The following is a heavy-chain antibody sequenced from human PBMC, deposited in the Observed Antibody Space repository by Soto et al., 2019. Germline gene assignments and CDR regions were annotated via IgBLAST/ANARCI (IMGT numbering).Heavy chain of an antibody. CDR2: IKSKTDGGTT. Sequence: SLRLSCVFSGFTFSNFWMSWVRQAPGKGLEWVGRIKSKTDGGTTNYAAPVKGRFTISRDDSKNTLYLQMNSLKTEDTAVYFCSTAPISLWGQGTLVTVSS. CDR3: STAPISL. CDR1: GFTFSNFW. V-gene: IGHV3-15*01. J-gene: IGHJ4*02.